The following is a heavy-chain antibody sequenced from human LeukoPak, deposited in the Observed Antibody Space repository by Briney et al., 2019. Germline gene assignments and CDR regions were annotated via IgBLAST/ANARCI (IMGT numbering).Heavy chain of an antibody. Sequence: GGSLRLSCAASGFTFSRYEMNWVRQAPGRGVEWVSSISTSSSYIYYADSVKGRFTISRDNAKNSLSLQMNSLRAEDTAVYYCAGVLAAPFYFDYWGRGPLVTVSS. D-gene: IGHD6-13*01. CDR3: AGVLAAPFYFDY. V-gene: IGHV3-21*06. CDR1: GFTFSRYE. J-gene: IGHJ4*02. CDR2: ISTSSSYI.